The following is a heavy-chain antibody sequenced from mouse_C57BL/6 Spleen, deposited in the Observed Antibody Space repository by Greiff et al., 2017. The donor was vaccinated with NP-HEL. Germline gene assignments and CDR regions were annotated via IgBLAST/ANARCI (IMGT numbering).Heavy chain of an antibody. V-gene: IGHV1-52*01. Sequence: VQLQQPGAELVRPGSSVKLSCKASGYTFTSYWMHWVKQRPIQGLEWIGNIDPSDSETHYNQKFKDKATLTVDKSSSTAYMQLSSLTSEDSAVYYCARDYAFPVDVWGTGTTVTVSS. CDR2: IDPSDSET. CDR1: GYTFTSYW. J-gene: IGHJ1*03. CDR3: ARDYAFPVDV. D-gene: IGHD1-1*01.